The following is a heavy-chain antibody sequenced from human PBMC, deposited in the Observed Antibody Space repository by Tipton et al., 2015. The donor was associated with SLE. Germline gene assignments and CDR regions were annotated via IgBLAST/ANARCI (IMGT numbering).Heavy chain of an antibody. CDR3: ARGFYYYDSSGFDY. CDR1: GGSISSTSHY. J-gene: IGHJ4*02. Sequence: LRLSCTVSGGSISSTSHYWGWIRQPPEKELEWIGSVYYNGDTYYNAPLKSRVTISVDTSRKHFSLKLYSVTAADTALYYCARGFYYYDSSGFDYWGQGTLVTVSS. CDR2: VYYNGDT. D-gene: IGHD3-22*01. V-gene: IGHV4-39*01.